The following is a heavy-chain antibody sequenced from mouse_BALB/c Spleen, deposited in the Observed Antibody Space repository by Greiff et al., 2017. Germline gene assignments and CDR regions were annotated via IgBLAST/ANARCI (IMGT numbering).Heavy chain of an antibody. CDR1: GYSITSDYA. D-gene: IGHD2-4*01. V-gene: IGHV3-2*02. J-gene: IGHJ4*01. CDR2: ISYSGST. CDR3: ALYYDYDEHAMDY. Sequence: EVQLVESGPGLVKPSQSLSLTCTVTGYSITSDYAWNWIRQFPGNKLEWMGYISYSGSTSYNPSLKSRISITRDTSKNQFFLQLNSVTTEDTATYYCALYYDYDEHAMDYWGQGTSVTVSS.